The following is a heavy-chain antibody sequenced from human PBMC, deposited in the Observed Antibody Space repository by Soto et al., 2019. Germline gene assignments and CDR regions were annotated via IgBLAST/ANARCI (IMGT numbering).Heavy chain of an antibody. CDR2: IKSKTDGGTI. V-gene: IGHV3-15*01. J-gene: IGHJ1*01. Sequence: GGSLRLSCAASGFIFSDAWMTWVRQAPGKGLEWVGRIKSKTDGGTIDYAAPVKGRFTISRDDSKNTLYLQMNSLKTEDTAMYYCTSPYCSTTSCFRWGQGTLVTVSS. CDR3: TSPYCSTTSCFR. CDR1: GFIFSDAW. D-gene: IGHD2-2*01.